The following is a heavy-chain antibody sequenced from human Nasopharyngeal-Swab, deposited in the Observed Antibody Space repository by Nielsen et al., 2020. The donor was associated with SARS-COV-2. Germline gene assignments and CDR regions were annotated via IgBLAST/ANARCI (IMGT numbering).Heavy chain of an antibody. Sequence: SETLSLTCTVSGASIRSGGYYWSWIRQHPGKGLEWIGYIYYSGNTYYNPSLKSRVTISVDTSKNQFFLKVDSVTAADTAVYYCATTGRDGWGYFHYWGQGTLVTVSS. V-gene: IGHV4-31*03. J-gene: IGHJ4*02. CDR3: ATTGRDGWGYFHY. D-gene: IGHD3-16*01. CDR1: GASIRSGGYY. CDR2: IYYSGNT.